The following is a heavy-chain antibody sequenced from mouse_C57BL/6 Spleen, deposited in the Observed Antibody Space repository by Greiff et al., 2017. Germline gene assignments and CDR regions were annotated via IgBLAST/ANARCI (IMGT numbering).Heavy chain of an antibody. J-gene: IGHJ4*01. Sequence: VKLKQSGPGLVQPSQSLSITCTVSGFSLTSYGVHWVRQSPGKGLEWLGVIWSGGSTDYNAAFISRLSISKDNSKSQVFFKMNSLQADDTAIYYCARNSNYYGSSYDAMDYWGQGTSVTVSS. V-gene: IGHV2-2*01. CDR3: ARNSNYYGSSYDAMDY. D-gene: IGHD1-1*01. CDR1: GFSLTSYG. CDR2: IWSGGST.